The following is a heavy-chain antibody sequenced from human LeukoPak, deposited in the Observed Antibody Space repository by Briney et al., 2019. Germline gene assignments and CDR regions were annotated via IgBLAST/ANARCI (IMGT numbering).Heavy chain of an antibody. V-gene: IGHV1-2*02. D-gene: IGHD5-12*01. Sequence: ASVTVSCTASGYTFTGYYMHWVRQAPGQGLEWMGWINPNSGGTNYAQKFQGRVTMTRDTSISTAYMELSRLRSDDTAVYYCARDTIVATTSENWFDPWGQGTLVTVSS. J-gene: IGHJ5*02. CDR2: INPNSGGT. CDR3: ARDTIVATTSENWFDP. CDR1: GYTFTGYY.